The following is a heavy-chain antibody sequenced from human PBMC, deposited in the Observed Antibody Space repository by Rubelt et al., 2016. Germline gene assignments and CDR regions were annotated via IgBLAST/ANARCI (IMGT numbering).Heavy chain of an antibody. V-gene: IGHV1-46*01. CDR3: AREAYSGRYPLIDY. CDR2: INPSGGST. CDR1: GYTFTSYY. Sequence: QVQLVQSGAEVKKPGASVKVSCKASGYTFTSYYMHWVRQAPGQGLEWMGIINPSGGSTSYAQKFQGRVTMTRDTSTSTAYMELRSLRSDDTAVYYCAREAYSGRYPLIDYWGQGTLVTVSS. D-gene: IGHD1-26*01. J-gene: IGHJ4*02.